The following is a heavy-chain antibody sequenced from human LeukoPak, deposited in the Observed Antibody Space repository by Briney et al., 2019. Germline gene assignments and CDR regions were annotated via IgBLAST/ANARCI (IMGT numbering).Heavy chain of an antibody. Sequence: GGSLRLSCAASGFTFNDYAMHWVRHAPGKGLEWVSLISGDGGFTYYADSVKGRFTISRDNTKNSLYLQMNSLRTEDTALYYCASGGTDYWGQGTLVSVSS. V-gene: IGHV3-43*02. CDR2: ISGDGGFT. J-gene: IGHJ4*02. CDR1: GFTFNDYA. D-gene: IGHD3-16*01. CDR3: ASGGTDY.